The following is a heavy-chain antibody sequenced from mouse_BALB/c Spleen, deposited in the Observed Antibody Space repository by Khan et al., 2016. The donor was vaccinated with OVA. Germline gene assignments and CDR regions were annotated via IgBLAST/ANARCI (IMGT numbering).Heavy chain of an antibody. V-gene: IGHV1-4*01. J-gene: IGHJ3*01. CDR1: GYTFTSYT. CDR3: VRDGAYHRNDGWFAY. CDR2: INPSNGYT. Sequence: VELVESGAELARPGASVKMSCKASGYTFTSYTIHWIKKRPGQGLEWIGYINPSNGYTNYNQKVKDKATLTTDKSSTTAYLQLSSLTSDDSAVYNCVRDGAYHRNDGWFAYWGQGTLVTVSA. D-gene: IGHD2-14*01.